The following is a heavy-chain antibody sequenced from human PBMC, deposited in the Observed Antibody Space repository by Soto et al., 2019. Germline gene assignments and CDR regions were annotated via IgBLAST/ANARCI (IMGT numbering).Heavy chain of an antibody. J-gene: IGHJ4*02. CDR2: IYYSGST. CDR3: ARVRLPNNYYDSSGYPDY. CDR1: GGSISSGDYY. Sequence: SETLSLTCTVSGGSISSGDYYWSWIRQPPGKGLEWIGYIYYSGSTYYNPSLKSRVTISVDTSKNQFSLKLSSVTAADTAVYYCARVRLPNNYYDSSGYPDYWGQGTLVTVSS. D-gene: IGHD3-22*01. V-gene: IGHV4-30-4*01.